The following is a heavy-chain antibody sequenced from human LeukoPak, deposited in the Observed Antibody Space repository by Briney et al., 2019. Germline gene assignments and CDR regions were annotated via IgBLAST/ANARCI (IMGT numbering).Heavy chain of an antibody. Sequence: GGSLRLSCAASGFTFSNYAMHWVRQAPGKGLEWVAVVSYDGGNEYYADSVKGRFAISRDNSKNTLYLQMNSLTAEDTAVYYCANLYYYDSTGYEVDAFDIWGQGTMVTVSS. CDR2: VSYDGGNE. CDR3: ANLYYYDSTGYEVDAFDI. D-gene: IGHD3-22*01. CDR1: GFTFSNYA. V-gene: IGHV3-30*18. J-gene: IGHJ3*02.